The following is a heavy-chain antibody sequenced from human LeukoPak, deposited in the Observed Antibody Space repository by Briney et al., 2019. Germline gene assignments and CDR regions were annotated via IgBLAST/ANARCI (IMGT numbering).Heavy chain of an antibody. J-gene: IGHJ4*02. CDR1: GFTFSSYA. V-gene: IGHV3-23*01. Sequence: QTGGSLRLSCAASGFTFSSYAMSWVRQAPGKGLEWVSAISGSGGSTYYADSVKGRFTISRDNSKNTLYLQMNSLRAEDTAVYYSAKSGAGIVGAMDYWGQGTLVTVSS. D-gene: IGHD1-26*01. CDR2: ISGSGGST. CDR3: AKSGAGIVGAMDY.